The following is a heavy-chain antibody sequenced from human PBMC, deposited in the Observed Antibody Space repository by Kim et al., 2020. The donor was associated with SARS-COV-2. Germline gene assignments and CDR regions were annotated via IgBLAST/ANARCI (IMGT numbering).Heavy chain of an antibody. J-gene: IGHJ4*02. CDR3: AKGRPGGIDY. CDR2: TT. V-gene: IGHV3-23*01. Sequence: TTYYADALRGRFTISRDNSKNTLFLQMNNLIAEDTAIYYCAKGRPGGIDYWGQGTLVTVSS.